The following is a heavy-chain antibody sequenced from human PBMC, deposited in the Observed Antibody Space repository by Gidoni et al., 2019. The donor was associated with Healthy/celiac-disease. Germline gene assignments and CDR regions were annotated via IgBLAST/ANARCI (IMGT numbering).Heavy chain of an antibody. Sequence: QLQLQESGPGLVKPSETLSLTCTVSGGSISSSSYYWGWIRQPPGKGLEWIGSIYYRGSTYYNPSLKSRVTISVDTSKNQFSLKLSSVTAADTAVYYCARDYPEIAAAGSWGQGTLVTVSS. D-gene: IGHD6-13*01. J-gene: IGHJ5*02. CDR2: IYYRGST. CDR1: GGSISSSSYY. CDR3: ARDYPEIAAAGS. V-gene: IGHV4-39*07.